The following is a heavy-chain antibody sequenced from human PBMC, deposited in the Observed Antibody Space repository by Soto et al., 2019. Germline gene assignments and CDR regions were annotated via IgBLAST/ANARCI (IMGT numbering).Heavy chain of an antibody. Sequence: SETLSLTCTVSGGSISSYYWSWIRQPPGKGLEWIGYIYYSGSTNYNPSLKSRVTLSVDTSKTQFSLKLTSVTAADTAVYYCARGGPGMATTDRIDYWGQGTLVTVSS. D-gene: IGHD1-1*01. V-gene: IGHV4-59*01. CDR3: ARGGPGMATTDRIDY. J-gene: IGHJ4*02. CDR1: GGSISSYY. CDR2: IYYSGST.